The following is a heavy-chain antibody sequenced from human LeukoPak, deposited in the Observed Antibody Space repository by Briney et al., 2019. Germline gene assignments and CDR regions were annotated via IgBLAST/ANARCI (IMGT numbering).Heavy chain of an antibody. D-gene: IGHD1-26*01. J-gene: IGHJ4*02. Sequence: EGSLRLSCAASGFTFSSYAMSWVRQAPGKGLEWVSAISGSGGSTYYADSVKGRFTISRDNAQNSLYLQMNSLRAEDTAIYYCVRDRGTYRPIDYWGQGTLVTVSS. CDR1: GFTFSSYA. CDR2: ISGSGGST. CDR3: VRDRGTYRPIDY. V-gene: IGHV3-23*01.